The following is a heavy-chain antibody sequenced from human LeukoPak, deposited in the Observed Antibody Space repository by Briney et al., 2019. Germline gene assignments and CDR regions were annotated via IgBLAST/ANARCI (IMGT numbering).Heavy chain of an antibody. V-gene: IGHV3-33*01. CDR1: GFTFSSYG. CDR3: ARYVDTAMVTDYYGMDV. Sequence: GRSLRLSCAASGFTFSSYGMHWVRRAPGKGLEWVAVIWYDGSNKYYADSVKGRFTISRDNSKNTLYLQMYSLRAEDTAVYYCARYVDTAMVTDYYGMDVWGQGTTVTVSS. D-gene: IGHD5-18*01. CDR2: IWYDGSNK. J-gene: IGHJ6*02.